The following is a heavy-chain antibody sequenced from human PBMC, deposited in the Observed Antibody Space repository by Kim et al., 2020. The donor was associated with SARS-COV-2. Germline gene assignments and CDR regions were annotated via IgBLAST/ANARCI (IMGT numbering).Heavy chain of an antibody. Sequence: GGSLRLSCAASGFSVSNNYMTWVRQAPGKGLEWVSVIYSGGTTYYADSVKGRFTVSRDISKNTLFLQMNNLRADDTATYYFASPITGTLSWGQGIPVTVS. CDR1: GFSVSNNY. D-gene: IGHD1-7*01. J-gene: IGHJ4*02. V-gene: IGHV3-53*01. CDR2: IYSGGTT. CDR3: ASPITGTLS.